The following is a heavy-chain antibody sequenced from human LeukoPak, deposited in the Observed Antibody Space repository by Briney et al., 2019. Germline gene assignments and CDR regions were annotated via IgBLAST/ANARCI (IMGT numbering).Heavy chain of an antibody. CDR3: ARLSKGRYFDYIFDH. CDR2: AYYTGST. J-gene: IGHJ4*02. Sequence: SETLSLICTVSGGSVSSYEYYWGWIRQPPGKGLEWIGNAYYTGSTYYNPSLRSRVTMSVDTSKNQFSLKMSSVTAADTAVYYCARLSKGRYFDYIFDHWGQGTVVTASS. D-gene: IGHD3-9*01. V-gene: IGHV4-39*01. CDR1: GGSVSSYEYY.